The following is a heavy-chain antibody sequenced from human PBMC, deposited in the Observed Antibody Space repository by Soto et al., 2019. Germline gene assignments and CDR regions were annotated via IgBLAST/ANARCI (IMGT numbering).Heavy chain of an antibody. J-gene: IGHJ4*02. V-gene: IGHV3-30*18. CDR3: AKDPRYSSSLPGGDYFDY. CDR1: GFTFSSYG. D-gene: IGHD6-13*01. Sequence: QVQLVESGGGVVQPGRSLRLSCAASGFTFSSYGMHWVRQAPGKGLEWVAVISYDGSNKYYADSVKGRFTISRDNSKNPLYLQMNSLRAEDTAVYYCAKDPRYSSSLPGGDYFDYWGQGTLVTVSS. CDR2: ISYDGSNK.